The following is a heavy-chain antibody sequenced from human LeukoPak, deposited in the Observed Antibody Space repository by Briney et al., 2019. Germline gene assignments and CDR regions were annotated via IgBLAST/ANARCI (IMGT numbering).Heavy chain of an antibody. V-gene: IGHV3-48*01. Sequence: GGSLRLSCTASGFTFSTYHMVWVRQAPGKGLECLSYISYDSTAIHYADSVRGRFAISRDNAQSSLYLQMNSLTAEDTAIYLCARVWQDYSNTDYWGQGTLVTVSS. CDR1: GFTFSTYH. J-gene: IGHJ4*02. CDR2: ISYDSTAI. CDR3: ARVWQDYSNTDY. D-gene: IGHD4-11*01.